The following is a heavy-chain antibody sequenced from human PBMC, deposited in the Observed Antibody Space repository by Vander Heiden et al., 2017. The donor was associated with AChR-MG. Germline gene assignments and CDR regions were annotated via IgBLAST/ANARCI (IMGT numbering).Heavy chain of an antibody. J-gene: IGHJ6*03. CDR3: ARRRRVPAADGYYYYYMDV. CDR2: IWYDGSNK. Sequence: QVQLVESGGGVVQPGRSLRLSCAASGITFSSYGTHWVRQAPGKGLDWVAVIWYDGSNKYYADSVKGRFTISRDNSKNTLYLQMNSLRAEDTAVYYCARRRRVPAADGYYYYYMDVWGKGTTVTVSS. V-gene: IGHV3-33*01. CDR1: GITFSSYG. D-gene: IGHD2-2*01.